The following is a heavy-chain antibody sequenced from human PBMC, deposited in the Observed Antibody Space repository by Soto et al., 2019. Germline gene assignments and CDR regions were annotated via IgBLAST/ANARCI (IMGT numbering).Heavy chain of an antibody. CDR2: ISSASTYI. D-gene: IGHD3-22*01. CDR1: GFTFSSYT. J-gene: IGHJ4*02. CDR3: ARETDSSGFHRYYFDH. V-gene: IGHV3-21*01. Sequence: EVQLVESGGGLVNPGGSLRLSCAASGFTFSSYTMIWVRQAPGKGLEWVSSISSASTYIYYADSVKGRFTISRDNAKNSLYLQMNSLRAEDTAVFYCARETDSSGFHRYYFDHWGQGTLVTVSS.